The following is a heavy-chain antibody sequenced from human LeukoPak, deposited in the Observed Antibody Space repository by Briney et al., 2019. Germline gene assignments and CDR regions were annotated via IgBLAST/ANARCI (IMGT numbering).Heavy chain of an antibody. Sequence: GRSLRLSCAASGFTFSSYGMHWVRQAPGKGLEWVAVISYDGSNKYYADSVKGRFTISRDNSKNTLYLQMNSLRAEDTAVYCCAKEGLWYSSGWYSRYFDYWGQGTLVTVSS. J-gene: IGHJ4*02. CDR3: AKEGLWYSSGWYSRYFDY. CDR2: ISYDGSNK. CDR1: GFTFSSYG. D-gene: IGHD6-19*01. V-gene: IGHV3-30*18.